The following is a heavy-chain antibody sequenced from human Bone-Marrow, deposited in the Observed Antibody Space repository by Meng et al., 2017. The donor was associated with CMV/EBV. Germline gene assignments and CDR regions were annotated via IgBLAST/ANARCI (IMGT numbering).Heavy chain of an antibody. V-gene: IGHV4-30-4*08. CDR3: ARDILCGEAAGNWFAP. Sequence: LRLPCTVSGGSISSVDYYWSWIRQPPGKGLEWIGYIYYSGSTYYNPSLKSRVTISVDTAKNQFSLKLSSVIAADTAVYYCARDILCGEAAGNWFAPWGQGTLVTVSS. CDR2: IYYSGST. CDR1: GGSISSVDYY. D-gene: IGHD6-13*01. J-gene: IGHJ5*02.